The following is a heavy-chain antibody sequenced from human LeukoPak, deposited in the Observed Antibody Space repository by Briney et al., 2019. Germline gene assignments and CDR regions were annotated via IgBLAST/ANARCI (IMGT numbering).Heavy chain of an antibody. CDR3: ARGDLELLDY. CDR2: MNPNSGNT. D-gene: IGHD1-7*01. CDR1: GYTFTSYG. Sequence: ASVKVSCKASGYTFTSYGISWVRQATGQGLEWMGWMNPNSGNTGYAQKFQGRVTITRNTSISTAYMELSSLRSEDTAVYYCARGDLELLDYWGQGTLVTVSS. V-gene: IGHV1-8*03. J-gene: IGHJ4*02.